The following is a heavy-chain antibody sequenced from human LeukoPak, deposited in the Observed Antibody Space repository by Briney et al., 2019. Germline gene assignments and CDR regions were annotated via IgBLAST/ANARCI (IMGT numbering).Heavy chain of an antibody. CDR2: IYYSGST. CDR1: GGSISSYY. J-gene: IGHJ4*02. Sequence: KPSETLSLTCTVSGGSISSYYWSWIRQPPGKGLEWIGYIYYSGSTNYNPSLKSRVTISVDTSKNQFSLKLSSVTAADTAVYYCARDGHSGYDTYYFDYWGQGTLVTVSS. CDR3: ARDGHSGYDTYYFDY. V-gene: IGHV4-59*01. D-gene: IGHD5-12*01.